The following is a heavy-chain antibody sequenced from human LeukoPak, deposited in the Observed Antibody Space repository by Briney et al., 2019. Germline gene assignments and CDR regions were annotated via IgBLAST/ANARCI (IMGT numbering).Heavy chain of an antibody. CDR3: ARVNYYYDSSGYSNWFDP. D-gene: IGHD3-22*01. V-gene: IGHV4-31*03. J-gene: IGHJ5*02. Sequence: PSETLSLTCTVSGGSISSGSYYWGWIRQHPGKGLEWIGYIYYSGSTYYNPSLKSRVTISVDTSKNQFSLKLSSVTAADTAVYYCARVNYYYDSSGYSNWFDPWGQGTLVTVSS. CDR1: GGSISSGSYY. CDR2: IYYSGST.